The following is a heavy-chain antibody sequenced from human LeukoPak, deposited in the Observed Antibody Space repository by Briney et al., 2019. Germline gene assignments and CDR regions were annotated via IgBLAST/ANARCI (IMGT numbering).Heavy chain of an antibody. V-gene: IGHV3-7*01. CDR2: IKQDGSEK. CDR3: ARDRGNDYNRWDY. CDR1: GFTFSSYW. D-gene: IGHD1-1*01. Sequence: GGSLRLSCAASGFTFSSYWMSWVRQAPGEGVEWVAHIKQDGSEKYYVDSVKGRFTISRDNTKKSLCMQMNRLRAEDTAVYYCARDRGNDYNRWDYWGQGTLVTVS. J-gene: IGHJ4*02.